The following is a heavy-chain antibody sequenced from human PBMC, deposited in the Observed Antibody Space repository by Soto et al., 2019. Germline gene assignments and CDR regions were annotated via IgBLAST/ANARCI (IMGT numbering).Heavy chain of an antibody. CDR2: VSFDGHYK. CDR3: ARGDNGYDVLDQ. J-gene: IGHJ4*02. CDR1: GFNLSNYN. D-gene: IGHD5-12*01. Sequence: QVQVVESGGGVVQPGRSLRLSCATSGFNLSNYNMHWARQAPGKGLEWVAVVSFDGHYKYYVDFVKGRFTVSRDNSRNTLHLQMNSLRGEDTAVYYCARGDNGYDVLDQWGQGTLVTVSS. V-gene: IGHV3-30*03.